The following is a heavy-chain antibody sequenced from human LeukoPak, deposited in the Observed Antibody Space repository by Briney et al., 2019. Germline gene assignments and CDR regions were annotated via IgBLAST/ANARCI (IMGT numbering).Heavy chain of an antibody. J-gene: IGHJ3*02. CDR3: ARAISWLVDAFDI. V-gene: IGHV3-74*01. D-gene: IGHD6-19*01. CDR2: INSDGSST. CDR1: GFTFSSYW. Sequence: PGGSLRLSCAASGFTFSSYWMHWVRQAPGKGLVWVSRINSDGSSTSYADSVKGRFTISRDNAKNTLYLQMSSLRAEDTAVYYCARAISWLVDAFDIWGQGTMVTVSS.